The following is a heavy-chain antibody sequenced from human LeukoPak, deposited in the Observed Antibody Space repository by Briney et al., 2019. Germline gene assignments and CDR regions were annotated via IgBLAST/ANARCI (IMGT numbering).Heavy chain of an antibody. D-gene: IGHD5-18*01. V-gene: IGHV3-23*01. CDR2: ISGSGGST. CDR3: AKGRRGYSYGPGPFFDY. Sequence: GGSLRLSCAASGFTFSGYDMNWVRQAPGKGLEWVSAISGSGGSTYYADSVKGRFTISRDNSKNTLYLQMNSLRAEDTAVYYCAKGRRGYSYGPGPFFDYWGQGTLVTVSS. CDR1: GFTFSGYD. J-gene: IGHJ4*02.